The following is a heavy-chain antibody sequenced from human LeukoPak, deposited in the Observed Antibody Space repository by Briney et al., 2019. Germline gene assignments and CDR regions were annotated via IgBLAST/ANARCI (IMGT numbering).Heavy chain of an antibody. CDR2: ISGSGGST. V-gene: IGHV3-23*01. D-gene: IGHD3-10*01. CDR1: GFTFSSHG. Sequence: AGGSLRLSCAASGFTFSSHGMSWVRQAPGKGLEWVSAISGSGGSTYYADSVKGRFTISRDNSKNTLYLQMNSLRAEDTAVYYCAKRHGSGSYFKIGYYYYYMDVWGKGTTVTISS. J-gene: IGHJ6*03. CDR3: AKRHGSGSYFKIGYYYYYMDV.